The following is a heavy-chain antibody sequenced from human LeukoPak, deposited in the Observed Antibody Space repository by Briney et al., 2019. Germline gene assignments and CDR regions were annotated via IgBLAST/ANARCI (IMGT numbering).Heavy chain of an antibody. Sequence: SETLSLTCTVSGGSISSYYWSWIRQPPGKGLEWIGYIYYSGSTNYNPSLKRRVTISVDTSKHQFSLKLSSVTAADTAVYYCAREGYDFWSGHLPLDVWGQGTTVTVSS. D-gene: IGHD3-3*01. CDR3: AREGYDFWSGHLPLDV. CDR1: GGSISSYY. CDR2: IYYSGST. V-gene: IGHV4-59*01. J-gene: IGHJ6*02.